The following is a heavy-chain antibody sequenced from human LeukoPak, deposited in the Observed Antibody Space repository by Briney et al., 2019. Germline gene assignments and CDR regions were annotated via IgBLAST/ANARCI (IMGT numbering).Heavy chain of an antibody. V-gene: IGHV4-39*01. CDR1: GGSINTNNYY. D-gene: IGHD3-10*01. CDR2: IFYDGST. J-gene: IGHJ4*02. CDR3: ARHMETRGWRVDY. Sequence: SETLSLTCSVSGGSINTNNYYWGWIRQPPGKGLEWVGGIFYDGSTYYSPSLKSRVTMSIDTSRNQFSLKLTSVTAADTAVYYCARHMETRGWRVDYWGQGALVTVSS.